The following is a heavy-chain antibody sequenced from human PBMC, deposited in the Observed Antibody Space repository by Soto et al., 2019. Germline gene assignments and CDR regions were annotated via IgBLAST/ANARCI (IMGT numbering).Heavy chain of an antibody. CDR3: ARDKWLDIVATMADAGEYYYYGMDV. CDR2: IYYSGST. J-gene: IGHJ6*02. D-gene: IGHD5-12*01. V-gene: IGHV4-61*01. CDR1: GCSVSSGSYY. Sequence: SETLSLTCPVSGCSVSSGSYYWSWIRQPPGKGLEWIGYIYYSGSTNYNPSLKSRVTISVDTSKNQFSLKLSSVTAADTAVYYCARDKWLDIVATMADAGEYYYYGMDVWGQGTTVTVSS.